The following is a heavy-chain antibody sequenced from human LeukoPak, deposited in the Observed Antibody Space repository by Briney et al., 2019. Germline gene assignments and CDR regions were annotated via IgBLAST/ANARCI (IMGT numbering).Heavy chain of an antibody. J-gene: IGHJ3*02. Sequence: SETLSLTCAVSGDSFSSHYWTWIRQSPGTGLEWIGYISHIGRTNYNPSLKSRVTISIDTSKNQFSLKLRSVTAVDTAVYYCARDLVTVTKGFDIWGQGTMVSVSS. D-gene: IGHD4-17*01. V-gene: IGHV4-59*11. CDR1: GDSFSSHY. CDR3: ARDLVTVTKGFDI. CDR2: ISHIGRT.